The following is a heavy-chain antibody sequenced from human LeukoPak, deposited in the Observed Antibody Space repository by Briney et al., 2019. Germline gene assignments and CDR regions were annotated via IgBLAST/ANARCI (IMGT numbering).Heavy chain of an antibody. CDR3: ARAPYYDRSYYYYMDV. V-gene: IGHV4-39*07. CDR1: GGSISSTSCY. CDR2: IYYSGST. J-gene: IGHJ6*03. Sequence: SETLSLTCSVSGGSISSTSCYWGWIRQPPGKGLEWIGGIYYSGSTYYNPSLKSRVTISVDTSKNQFSLKLSSVTAADTAVYYCARAPYYDRSYYYYMDVWGKGTTVTVSS. D-gene: IGHD3-22*01.